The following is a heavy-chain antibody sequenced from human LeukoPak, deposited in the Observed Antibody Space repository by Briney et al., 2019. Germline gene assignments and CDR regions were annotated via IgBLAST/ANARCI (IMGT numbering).Heavy chain of an antibody. V-gene: IGHV5-51*01. J-gene: IGHJ4*02. D-gene: IGHD3-10*01. CDR2: IYPGDSDT. CDR1: GYSFTSYW. Sequence: GESLQISCKGSGYSFTSYWIGWVRQMPGKGLEWMGIIYPGDSDTRYSPSFQGQVTISADKSISTAYLQWSSLKASDTAMYYRARHWAPYYYGSGSYYNQGMDYWGQGTLVTVSP. CDR3: ARHWAPYYYGSGSYYNQGMDY.